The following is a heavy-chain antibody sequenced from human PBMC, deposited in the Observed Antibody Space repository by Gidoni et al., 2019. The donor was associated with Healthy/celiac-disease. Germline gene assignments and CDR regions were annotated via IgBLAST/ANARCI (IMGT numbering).Heavy chain of an antibody. D-gene: IGHD3-22*01. Sequence: QVQLVQSGAEVKKPGASVKVSCKASGYTFTSYYMHWVRQAPGQGLEWMGIINPSGGSTSYAQKFQGRFTMTRDTSTSTVYMELSSLRSEDTAVYYCARELGYYDSSGYFNFDYWGQGTLVTVSS. CDR1: GYTFTSYY. V-gene: IGHV1-46*01. J-gene: IGHJ4*02. CDR2: INPSGGST. CDR3: ARELGYYDSSGYFNFDY.